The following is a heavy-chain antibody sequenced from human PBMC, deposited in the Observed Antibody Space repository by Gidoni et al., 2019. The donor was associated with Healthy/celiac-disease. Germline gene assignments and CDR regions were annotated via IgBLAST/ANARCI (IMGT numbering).Heavy chain of an antibody. V-gene: IGHV3-33*01. J-gene: IGHJ4*02. CDR2: IWYDGSNK. D-gene: IGHD2-15*01. Sequence: QVQLVESGGGVVQPGRSLRLSCAASGFTFSSYGMHWVRQAPGKGLEWVAVIWYDGSNKYYADSVKGRFTISRDNSKNTLYLQMNSRRAEDTAVYYCARGGSGPIYYFDYWGQGTLVTVSS. CDR3: ARGGSGPIYYFDY. CDR1: GFTFSSYG.